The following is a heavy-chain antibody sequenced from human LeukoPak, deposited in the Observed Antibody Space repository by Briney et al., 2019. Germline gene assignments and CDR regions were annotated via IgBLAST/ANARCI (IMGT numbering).Heavy chain of an antibody. Sequence: SETLSLTCAVYGGSFSDYYWSWIRQPPGKGLEWIGEINHNGNTNYNPSLKSRVTISVDTSKNQFSLKLSSVTAADTAVYYCARRTYYYDNYAFDIWGQGTMVTASS. D-gene: IGHD3-22*01. J-gene: IGHJ3*02. CDR2: INHNGNT. V-gene: IGHV4-34*01. CDR3: ARRTYYYDNYAFDI. CDR1: GGSFSDYY.